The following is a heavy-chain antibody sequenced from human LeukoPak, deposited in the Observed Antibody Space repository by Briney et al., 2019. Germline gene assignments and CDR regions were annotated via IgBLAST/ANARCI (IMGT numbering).Heavy chain of an antibody. CDR2: ISAYNGNT. CDR3: ARVPAANPNWFDP. D-gene: IGHD2-2*01. J-gene: IGHJ5*02. V-gene: IGHV1-18*04. CDR1: GYTFTSYG. Sequence: ASVKVSCKASGYTFTSYGISWVRQAPGQGLEWMGWISAYNGNTNYAQKLQGRVTMTTDTSTSTAYTELRSLRSDDTAVYYCARVPAANPNWFDPWGQGTLVTVSS.